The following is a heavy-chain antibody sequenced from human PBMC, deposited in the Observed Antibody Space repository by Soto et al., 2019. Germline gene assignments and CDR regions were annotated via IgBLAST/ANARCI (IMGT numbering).Heavy chain of an antibody. CDR2: IIPIFGTA. D-gene: IGHD3-22*01. J-gene: IGHJ4*02. Sequence: GASVKVSCKASGGTFSSYAISWVRQAPGQGLEWMGGIIPIFGTANYAQKFQGRVTITADESTSTAYMELSSLRSEDTAVYYCAKDPKYYYDSSGPFKLGGQGTLVTVSS. V-gene: IGHV1-69*13. CDR3: AKDPKYYYDSSGPFKL. CDR1: GGTFSSYA.